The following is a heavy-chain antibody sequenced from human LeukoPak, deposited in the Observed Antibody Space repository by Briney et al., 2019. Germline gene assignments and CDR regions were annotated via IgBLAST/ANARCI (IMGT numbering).Heavy chain of an antibody. CDR3: AREGRDGYNSLAGDFDY. CDR1: GFTFSSYA. V-gene: IGHV3-30*04. Sequence: GGSLRLSCAASGFTFSSYAMHWVRQAPGKGLEWVAVISYDGSNKYYADSVKGRFTISRDNSKNTLYLQMNSLRAEDTAVYYCAREGRDGYNSLAGDFDYWGQGTLVTVSS. J-gene: IGHJ4*02. CDR2: ISYDGSNK. D-gene: IGHD5-24*01.